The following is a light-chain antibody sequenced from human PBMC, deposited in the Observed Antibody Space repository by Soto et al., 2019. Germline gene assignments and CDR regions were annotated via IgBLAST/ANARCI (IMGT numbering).Light chain of an antibody. CDR3: QVWDSNTDPVI. CDR1: DIGDKG. CDR2: DDR. J-gene: IGLJ2*01. Sequence: SYILTQPPSVSVAPGQTATITCRGDDIGDKGVQWYQQRPGQAPLLVVYDDRDRPSGIPERYSGSNSGNTAALIISRVEAGDEADYYCQVWDSNTDPVIFGGGTKLTVL. V-gene: IGLV3-21*02.